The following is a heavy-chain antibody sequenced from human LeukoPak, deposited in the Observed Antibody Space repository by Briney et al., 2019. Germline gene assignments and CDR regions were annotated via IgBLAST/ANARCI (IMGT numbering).Heavy chain of an antibody. CDR3: ARLSLYSPSSTYYMDI. D-gene: IGHD6-6*01. Sequence: PSETLSLTCTVSGGSISSYYWSWIRQPPGTGLEWIGYIYTSRSTNYNPSLKSRVTISVDTSKNQFSLKLTSVTAADTAVYYCARLSLYSPSSTYYMDIWGKGTTVTVSS. J-gene: IGHJ6*03. CDR2: IYTSRST. CDR1: GGSISSYY. V-gene: IGHV4-4*09.